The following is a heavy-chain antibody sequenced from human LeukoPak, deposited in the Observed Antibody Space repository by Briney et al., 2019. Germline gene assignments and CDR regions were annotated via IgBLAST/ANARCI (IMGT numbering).Heavy chain of an antibody. V-gene: IGHV3-21*04. CDR1: GFTFSSYS. CDR3: AKDMDALDNWNYVGGSNWFDP. J-gene: IGHJ5*02. Sequence: GGSLRLSCAASGFTFSSYSMNWVRQAPGKGLEWVSSISSSSSYIYYADSVKGRFTISRDNAKNSLYLQMNSLRAEDTAVYYCAKDMDALDNWNYVGGSNWFDPWGQGTLVTVSS. CDR2: ISSSSSYI. D-gene: IGHD1-7*01.